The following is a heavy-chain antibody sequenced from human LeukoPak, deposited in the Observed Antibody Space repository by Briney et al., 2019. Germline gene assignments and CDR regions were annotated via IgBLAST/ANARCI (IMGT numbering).Heavy chain of an antibody. CDR1: GGTFSSYA. D-gene: IGHD5-18*01. CDR3: ARDPVGYSYGTTYYYYYMDV. J-gene: IGHJ6*03. V-gene: IGHV1-69*13. CDR2: IIPIFGTA. Sequence: RASVKVSCKASGGTFSSYAISWVRQAPGQGLEWMGGIIPIFGTANYAQKFQGRVTITADESTSTAYMELNSLRSEDTAVHYCARDPVGYSYGTTYYYYYMDVWGKGTTVTVSS.